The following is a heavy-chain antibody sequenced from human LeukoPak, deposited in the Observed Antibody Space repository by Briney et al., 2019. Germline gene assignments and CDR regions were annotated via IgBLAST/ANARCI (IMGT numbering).Heavy chain of an antibody. D-gene: IGHD5-12*01. V-gene: IGHV4-30-2*01. Sequence: SETLSLTCTVSGGSISSSSYYWGWIRQPPGKGLEWIGYIYHSGSTYYNPSLKSRVTISVDRSKNQFSLKLSSVTAADTAVYYCARYGRDGYRTIDYWGQGTLVTVSS. CDR2: IYHSGST. CDR3: ARYGRDGYRTIDY. CDR1: GGSISSSSYY. J-gene: IGHJ4*02.